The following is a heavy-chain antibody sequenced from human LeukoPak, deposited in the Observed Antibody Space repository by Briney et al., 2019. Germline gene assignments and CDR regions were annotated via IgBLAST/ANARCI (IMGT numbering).Heavy chain of an antibody. D-gene: IGHD3-9*01. V-gene: IGHV3-30*03. CDR2: ISYDGSNK. CDR1: GFTFNTYG. CDR3: ARVRDILTGLGAFDI. Sequence: GGSLRLSCAASGFTFNTYGMHWVRQAPGKGLEWVALISYDGSNKYYADSVKGRFTISRDNSKNTLYLQMNSLRAEDTAVYYCARVRDILTGLGAFDIWGQGTMVTVSS. J-gene: IGHJ3*02.